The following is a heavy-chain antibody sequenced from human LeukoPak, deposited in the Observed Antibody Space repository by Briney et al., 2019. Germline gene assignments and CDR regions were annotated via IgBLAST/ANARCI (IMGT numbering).Heavy chain of an antibody. V-gene: IGHV3-7*04. Sequence: PGGSLRLSCAASGFTFIRYWMSWVRQAPGKGLEWVATIKRDGTEKYYVDSVKGRFTISRDNTKKSLYLQMNSLRAEDTAVYYCARGMIISGSSDYWGQGTLVTVSS. J-gene: IGHJ4*02. CDR3: ARGMIISGSSDY. CDR2: IKRDGTEK. D-gene: IGHD1-26*01. CDR1: GFTFIRYW.